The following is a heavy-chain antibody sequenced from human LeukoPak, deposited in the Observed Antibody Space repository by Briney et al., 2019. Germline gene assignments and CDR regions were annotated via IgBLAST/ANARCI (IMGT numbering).Heavy chain of an antibody. J-gene: IGHJ4*02. Sequence: ASVKVSCKASGYTFTSYGISWVRQAPGQGLEWMGWISAYNGNTNYAQKVQGRVTMTTDTSTSTAYMELRSLRSDDTAVYYCASTKNPGYFDYWGQGTLVTVSS. CDR3: ASTKNPGYFDY. CDR2: ISAYNGNT. D-gene: IGHD1-1*01. CDR1: GYTFTSYG. V-gene: IGHV1-18*01.